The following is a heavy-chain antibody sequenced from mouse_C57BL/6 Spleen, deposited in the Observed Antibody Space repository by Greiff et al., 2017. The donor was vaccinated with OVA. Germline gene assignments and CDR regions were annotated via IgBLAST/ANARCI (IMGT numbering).Heavy chain of an antibody. D-gene: IGHD3-3*01. CDR3: ARRQGTAGDYYAMDY. CDR2: IYPRSGNT. J-gene: IGHJ4*01. V-gene: IGHV1-81*01. CDR1: GYTFTSYG. Sequence: QVQLKQSGAELARPGASVKLSCKASGYTFTSYGISWVKQRTGQGLEWIGEIYPRSGNTYYNEKFKGKATLTADKSSSTAYMELRSLTSEDSAVYFGARRQGTAGDYYAMDYWGQGTSVTVSS.